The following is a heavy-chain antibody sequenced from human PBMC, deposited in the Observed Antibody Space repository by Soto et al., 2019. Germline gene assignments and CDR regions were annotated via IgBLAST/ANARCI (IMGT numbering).Heavy chain of an antibody. V-gene: IGHV3-73*01. CDR3: TRSMELGTDAFDI. CDR1: GFTFSGSA. Sequence: GGSLRLSCAASGFTFSGSAMHWVRQASGKGLEWVGRIRSKANSYATAYAASVKGRFTISRDDSKNTAYLQMNSLKTEDTAVYYCTRSMELGTDAFDIWGQGTMVTVSS. CDR2: IRSKANSYAT. J-gene: IGHJ3*02. D-gene: IGHD7-27*01.